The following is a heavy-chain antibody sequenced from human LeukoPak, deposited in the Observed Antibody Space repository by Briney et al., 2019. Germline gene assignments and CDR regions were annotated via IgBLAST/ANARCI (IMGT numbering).Heavy chain of an antibody. CDR2: TNPNSGNT. D-gene: IGHD2-2*01. CDR3: TRRRGASCRRRECGWFDP. Sequence: ASVKVSCKASGYTFTSYDINWVRQATGQGLEWMGWTNPNSGNTGYAQKFQGRVTMTRNTSISTAYMELSSLRSEDTAVYYCTRRRGASCRRRECGWFDPWGQGTLVTVSS. V-gene: IGHV1-8*01. CDR1: GYTFTSYD. J-gene: IGHJ5*02.